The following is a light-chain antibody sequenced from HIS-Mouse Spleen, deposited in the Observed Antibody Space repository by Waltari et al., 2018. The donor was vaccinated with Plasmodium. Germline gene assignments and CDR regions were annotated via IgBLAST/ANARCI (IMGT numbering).Light chain of an antibody. V-gene: IGLV2-14*03. CDR3: SSYTSSSTLV. Sequence: QSALTQPASVSGSPGQSLTISCTGTSCDGGVYHYVSWSQQHPGKAPKLIIYDVSNRPSGVSNLFSGSKSGNTASLTISGLQAEDEADYYCSSYTSSSTLVFGGGTKLTVL. CDR1: SCDGGVYHY. CDR2: DVS. J-gene: IGLJ2*01.